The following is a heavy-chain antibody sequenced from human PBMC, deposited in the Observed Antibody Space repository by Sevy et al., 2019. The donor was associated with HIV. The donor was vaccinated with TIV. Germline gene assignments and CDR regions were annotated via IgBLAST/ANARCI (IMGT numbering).Heavy chain of an antibody. CDR2: INPSGGST. V-gene: IGHV1-46*03. CDR1: GYTFTSYY. J-gene: IGHJ4*02. CDR3: ARDLSLTTVTTSPVLDFDY. D-gene: IGHD4-4*01. Sequence: ASVKVSCKASGYTFTSYYMHWVRQAPGQGLEWMGIINPSGGSTSYAQKFQGRVTMTRDTSTSTVYMELSSLRSEDTAVYYCARDLSLTTVTTSPVLDFDYWGQGTLVTVSS.